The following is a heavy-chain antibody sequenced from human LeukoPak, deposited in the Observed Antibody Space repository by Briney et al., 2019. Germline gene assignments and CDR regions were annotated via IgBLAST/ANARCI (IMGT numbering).Heavy chain of an antibody. D-gene: IGHD3-22*01. V-gene: IGHV3-30*03. CDR3: ARARQRESSGYYLADYYYSMDV. CDR1: GFTFSSYW. CDR2: ISYDGSNK. Sequence: GGSLRLSCAASGFTFSSYWMSWVRQAPGKGLEWVAIISYDGSNKYYADSVKGRFTISRDNSKNTLYLQMNSLRAEDTAVYYCARARQRESSGYYLADYYYSMDVWGKGTTVTVSS. J-gene: IGHJ6*03.